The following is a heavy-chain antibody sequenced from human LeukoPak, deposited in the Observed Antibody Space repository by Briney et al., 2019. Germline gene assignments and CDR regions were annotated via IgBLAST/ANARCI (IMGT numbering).Heavy chain of an antibody. J-gene: IGHJ4*02. V-gene: IGHV3-21*01. CDR3: ARSWNPSADY. CDR1: GFTFSSYN. CDR2: ISSSDSYI. D-gene: IGHD1-1*01. Sequence: PGGSLRLSCAASGFTFSSYNMNWVRQAPGKGLEWVSSISSSDSYIYYADSVKGRFTISRDNAKNSLFLQMNSLRAEDTAVYYCARSWNPSADYWGQGTLVTVSS.